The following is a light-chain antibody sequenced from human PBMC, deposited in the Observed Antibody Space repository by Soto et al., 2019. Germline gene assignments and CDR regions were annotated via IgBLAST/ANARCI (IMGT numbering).Light chain of an antibody. CDR3: QQYYTTPWT. CDR2: WAS. V-gene: IGKV4-1*01. CDR1: QSVLYSSNNKNY. Sequence: DIVMTQTPDSLAVSLGERATINCKSSQSVLYSSNNKNYLAWYQQKPGQPPKLPIYWASTRESGVPDRISGSGSGSDLSRCISSLEAEDVAGYYCQQYYTTPWTFGQGVKVEIK. J-gene: IGKJ1*01.